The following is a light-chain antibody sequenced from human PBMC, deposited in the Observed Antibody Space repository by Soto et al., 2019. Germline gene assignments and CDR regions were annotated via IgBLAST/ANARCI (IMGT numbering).Light chain of an antibody. CDR1: NSDIGGYSY. CDR3: SSYAGSNIL. CDR2: EVS. Sequence: QSALTQPPSASGSPGQSVTISCTGTNSDIGGYSYVSWYQQHPGKAPKLMIYEVSKRPSGVPDRFSGSRSGSTASLTVSGLQAEDEADYYCSSYAGSNILFGGGTKVTVL. J-gene: IGLJ3*02. V-gene: IGLV2-8*01.